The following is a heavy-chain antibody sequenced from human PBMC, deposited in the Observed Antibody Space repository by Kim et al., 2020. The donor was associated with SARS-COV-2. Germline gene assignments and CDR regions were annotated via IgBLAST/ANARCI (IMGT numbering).Heavy chain of an antibody. V-gene: IGHV3-21*01. J-gene: IGHJ4*02. CDR2: ISSSSSYI. D-gene: IGHD3-22*01. Sequence: GGSLRLSCAASGFTFSSYSMNWVRQAPGKGLEWVSSISSSSSYIYYADSVKGRFTISRDNAKNSLYLQMNSLRAEDTAVYYCARDRGYYDTRPYWGQGTLVTVSS. CDR3: ARDRGYYDTRPY. CDR1: GFTFSSYS.